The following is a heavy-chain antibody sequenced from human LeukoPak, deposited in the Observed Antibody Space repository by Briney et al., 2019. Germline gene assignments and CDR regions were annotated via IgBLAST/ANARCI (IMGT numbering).Heavy chain of an antibody. CDR2: IIPIFGTA. V-gene: IGHV1-69*01. CDR3: ASLGYCSGGSCSQTYFQH. CDR1: GGTFSSYA. J-gene: IGHJ1*01. D-gene: IGHD2-15*01. Sequence: SVKVSCKASGGTFSSYAISWVRQAPGQGLEWMGGIIPIFGTANYAQTFQGRVTITADESTSTAYMELSSLRSEDTAVYYCASLGYCSGGSCSQTYFQHWGQGTLVTVSS.